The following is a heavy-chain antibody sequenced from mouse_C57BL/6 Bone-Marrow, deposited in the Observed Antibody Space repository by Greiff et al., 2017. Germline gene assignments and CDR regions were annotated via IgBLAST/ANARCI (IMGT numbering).Heavy chain of an antibody. CDR1: GYTFTSYW. CDR2: IDPSDSYT. V-gene: IGHV1-69*01. CDR3: ARRGYGSSYDWYFDV. J-gene: IGHJ1*03. Sequence: VKLQQPGAELVMPGASVKLSCKASGYTFTSYWMHWVKQRPGQGLEWIGEIDPSDSYTNYNQKFKGKSTLTVDKSSSTAYMQLSSLTSEDSAVYYCARRGYGSSYDWYFDVWGTGTTVTVSS. D-gene: IGHD1-1*01.